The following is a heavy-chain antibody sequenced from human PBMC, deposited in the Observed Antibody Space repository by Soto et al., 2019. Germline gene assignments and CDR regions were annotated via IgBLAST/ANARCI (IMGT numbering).Heavy chain of an antibody. Sequence: QVQLVQSGAEVKTPGSSVRVSCKASGGTFSSYTFNWVRQAPGQGLEWMAGIIPRFGTRNYAPTLQGRVTIIADEYTSTAYMELSSLISEDTAVYYCARGRGMYNSGRSELDQCGQGTLVTVSS. CDR1: GGTFSSYT. D-gene: IGHD3-22*01. CDR3: ARGRGMYNSGRSELDQ. V-gene: IGHV1-69*01. CDR2: IIPRFGTR. J-gene: IGHJ4*02.